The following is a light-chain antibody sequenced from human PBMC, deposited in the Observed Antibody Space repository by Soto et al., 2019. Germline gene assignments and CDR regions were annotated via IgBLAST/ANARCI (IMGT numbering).Light chain of an antibody. J-gene: IGKJ4*01. CDR3: QQYDNLPLT. CDR1: QDISNY. V-gene: IGKV1-33*01. Sequence: DIQMTQSPSSRSASVVERVTITFQASQDISNYLNWYQQKPGKAPKLLIYDASNLETGVPSRFSGSGSGTDFTFTISSLQPEDIATYYCQQYDNLPLTFGGGTKVDIK. CDR2: DAS.